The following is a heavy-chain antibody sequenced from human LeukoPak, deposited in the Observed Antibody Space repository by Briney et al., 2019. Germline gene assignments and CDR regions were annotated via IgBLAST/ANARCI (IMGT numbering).Heavy chain of an antibody. CDR3: ATDTAMVTNPLDY. CDR1: GFTFSSYW. Sequence: WGSLRLSCAASGFTFSSYWMSWVRQAPGKGLEWVANIKQDGSEKYYVDSVKGRFTISRDNAKNSLCLQMNSLRAEDTAVYYCATDTAMVTNPLDYWGQGTLVTVSS. CDR2: IKQDGSEK. D-gene: IGHD5-18*01. V-gene: IGHV3-7*04. J-gene: IGHJ4*02.